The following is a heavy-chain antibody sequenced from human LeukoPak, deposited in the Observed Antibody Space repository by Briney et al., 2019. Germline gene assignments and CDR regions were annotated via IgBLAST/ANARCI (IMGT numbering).Heavy chain of an antibody. D-gene: IGHD5-12*01. Sequence: GGSLRLSCAASGFTFSNYWMTWVRQAPGKGLEGVAAIGSDGDRVHEDSVKGRFTISRDNSKSTLYLQMDNLRAEDTAVYFCAKSAGVATIYFDSWGQGALVTVSS. CDR2: IGSDGDR. CDR3: AKSAGVATIYFDS. CDR1: GFTFSNYW. J-gene: IGHJ4*02. V-gene: IGHV3-23*01.